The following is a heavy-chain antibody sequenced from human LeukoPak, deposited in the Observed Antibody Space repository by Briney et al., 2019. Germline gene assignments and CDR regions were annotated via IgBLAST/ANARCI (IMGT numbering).Heavy chain of an antibody. J-gene: IGHJ3*02. CDR2: IYPGDSDT. D-gene: IGHD3-10*01. V-gene: IGHV5-51*01. CDR3: AKQRPYYYGSGSYRAFDI. Sequence: GESLKISCKGSGYSFTSDWIGWVRQMPGKGLEWMGIIYPGDSDTRYSPSFQGQVTISADKSISTAYLQWSSLKASDTAMYYCAKQRPYYYGSGSYRAFDIWGQGTMVTVSS. CDR1: GYSFTSDW.